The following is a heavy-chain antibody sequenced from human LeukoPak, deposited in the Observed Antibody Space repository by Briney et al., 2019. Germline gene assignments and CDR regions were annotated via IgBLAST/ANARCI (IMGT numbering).Heavy chain of an antibody. CDR1: GYTFTSYD. D-gene: IGHD2-2*01. Sequence: SVKVSCKASGYTFTSYDISWVRQAPGQGLEWKGGIIPIFGTANYAQKFQGRVTITTDESTSTAYMELSSLRSEDTAVYYCARYCSSTSCPRYFQHWGQGTLVTVSS. CDR3: ARYCSSTSCPRYFQH. J-gene: IGHJ1*01. V-gene: IGHV1-69*05. CDR2: IIPIFGTA.